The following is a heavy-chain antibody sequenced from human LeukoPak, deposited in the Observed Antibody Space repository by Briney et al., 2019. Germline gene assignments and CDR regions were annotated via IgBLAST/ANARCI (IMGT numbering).Heavy chain of an antibody. V-gene: IGHV4-38-2*01. CDR3: ARQDIVVVPAAIEGNWFDP. Sequence: SETLSLTCAVSGYSISSGYYWGWIRQPPGKGLEWIGSIYHSGSTYYNPSLKSRVTISVDTSKNQFSLKLSSVTAADTAVYYCARQDIVVVPAAIEGNWFDPWGQGTLVTVSS. J-gene: IGHJ5*02. D-gene: IGHD2-2*01. CDR2: IYHSGST. CDR1: GYSISSGYY.